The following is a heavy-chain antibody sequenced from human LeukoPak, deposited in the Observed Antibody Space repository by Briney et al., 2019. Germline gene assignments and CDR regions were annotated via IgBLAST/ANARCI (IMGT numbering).Heavy chain of an antibody. V-gene: IGHV3-53*01. J-gene: IGHJ6*03. CDR3: AKDPGHSKKGYYMNV. D-gene: IGHD4-11*01. Sequence: PGGSLTLSCAASGFTVSSKYTSWVRQALGKGREWVSVIYSGGSTYYSDSVKGRFTISRNNSNNTLYLQMNSLRAEDTAVYHSAKDPGHSKKGYYMNVCGKGTTVTASS. CDR1: GFTVSSKY. CDR2: IYSGGST.